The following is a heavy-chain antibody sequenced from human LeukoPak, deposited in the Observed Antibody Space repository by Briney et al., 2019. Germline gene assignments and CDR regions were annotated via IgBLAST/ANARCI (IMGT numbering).Heavy chain of an antibody. Sequence: GGAPRLSLAAPGFTFSSYSMKWGRQGPGEGVGWGLYISSSSSTIYYADSVKGRFTISRDNAKNSLYLQMNSLRAEDTAVYYCAREGSVTTLGAFDIWGQGTMVTVSS. J-gene: IGHJ3*02. D-gene: IGHD4-17*01. CDR1: GFTFSSYS. V-gene: IGHV3-48*04. CDR3: AREGSVTTLGAFDI. CDR2: ISSSSSTI.